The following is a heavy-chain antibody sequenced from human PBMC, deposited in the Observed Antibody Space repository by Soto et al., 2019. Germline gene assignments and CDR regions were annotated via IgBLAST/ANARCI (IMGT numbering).Heavy chain of an antibody. J-gene: IGHJ5*02. V-gene: IGHV4-59*01. CDR3: ARALQLLEGTGWFDP. D-gene: IGHD2-2*01. Sequence: SETLSLTCTVSGGSISSYYWSWIRQPPGKGLEWIGYIYYSGSTNYNPSLKSRVTISVDTSKNQFSLKLSSVTAADTAVYYCARALQLLEGTGWFDPWGQGTLVTVSS. CDR1: GGSISSYY. CDR2: IYYSGST.